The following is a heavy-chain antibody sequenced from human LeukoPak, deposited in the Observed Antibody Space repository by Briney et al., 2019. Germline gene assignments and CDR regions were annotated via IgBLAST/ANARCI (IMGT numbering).Heavy chain of an antibody. J-gene: IGHJ6*03. CDR2: ISGRGDST. Sequence: GGSLRLSCAASGFSFSTYAMTWVRQAPGKGLEWVSVISGRGDSTYYADSVKGRFSISRDNSKNTVYLQMNSLSAGDTALYYCAKDRGVTIDYYYFYMDVWGKGTTVTVSS. V-gene: IGHV3-23*01. CDR1: GFSFSTYA. CDR3: AKDRGVTIDYYYFYMDV. D-gene: IGHD4-17*01.